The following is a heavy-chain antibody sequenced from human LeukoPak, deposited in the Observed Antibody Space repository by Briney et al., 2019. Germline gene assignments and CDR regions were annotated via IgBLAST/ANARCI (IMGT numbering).Heavy chain of an antibody. CDR3: ASYDSSGYYMADY. CDR2: MNPNSGNT. D-gene: IGHD3-22*01. Sequence: ASVTVSCKASGYTFTSYDINWVRQATGQGLEWMGWMNPNSGNTGYAQKFQGRVTMTRNTSISTAYMELSSLRSEDTAVYYCASYDSSGYYMADYWGQGTLVTVSS. V-gene: IGHV1-8*01. CDR1: GYTFTSYD. J-gene: IGHJ4*02.